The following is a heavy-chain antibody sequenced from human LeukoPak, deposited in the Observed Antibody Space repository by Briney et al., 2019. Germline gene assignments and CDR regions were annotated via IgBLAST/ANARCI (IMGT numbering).Heavy chain of an antibody. CDR1: GYSISSGYY. V-gene: IGHV4-38-2*02. Sequence: SETLSLTCTVSGYSISSGYYWGWIRQPPGKGLEWIGSIYHSGSTYYNPSLKSRVTISVDTSKNQFSLKLSSVTAADTAVYYCARDSEYSGSYRSFDYWGQGTLVTVSS. CDR3: ARDSEYSGSYRSFDY. D-gene: IGHD1-26*01. CDR2: IYHSGST. J-gene: IGHJ4*02.